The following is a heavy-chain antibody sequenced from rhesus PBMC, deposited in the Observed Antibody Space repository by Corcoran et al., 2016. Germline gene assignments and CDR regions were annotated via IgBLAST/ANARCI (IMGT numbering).Heavy chain of an antibody. D-gene: IGHD3-3*01. CDR1: GGSISDDYY. V-gene: IGHV4-106*01. Sequence: QVQLQESGPGLVKPSETLSLTCAVSGGSISDDYYWGWIRQPPGKGLEWIGYIYGSCGGINYNPSLKNRVTISRDTSKNQFSLKLSSVTAADTAVYYCAREDYNFWTGYYMGGFDFWGQGLRVTVSA. CDR3: AREDYNFWTGYYMGGFDF. J-gene: IGHJ3*01. CDR2: IYGSCGGI.